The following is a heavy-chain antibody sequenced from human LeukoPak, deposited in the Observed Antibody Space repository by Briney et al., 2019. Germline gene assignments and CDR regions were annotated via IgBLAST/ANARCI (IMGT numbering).Heavy chain of an antibody. Sequence: ASETLSLTCTVSGGSISSYYWSWIRQPPGKGLEWIGYFYYSGSTNYNPSLKSRVTISVDTSKNQFSLKLSSVTAADTAVYYCARHPPYSAFDYWGQGTLVPVSS. CDR3: ARHPPYSAFDY. V-gene: IGHV4-59*08. D-gene: IGHD1-26*01. CDR2: FYYSGST. J-gene: IGHJ4*02. CDR1: GGSISSYY.